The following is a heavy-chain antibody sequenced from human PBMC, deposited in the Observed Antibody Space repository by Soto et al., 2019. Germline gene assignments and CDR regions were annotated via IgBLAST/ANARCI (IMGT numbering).Heavy chain of an antibody. Sequence: SGPTLVNPTQTLTLTCTFSGFSLSTSGVGVGWIRQPPGKALEWLALIYWDDDKRYSPSLKSRLTITKDTSKNQVVLTMTNMDPVDTAIYYCALNTSIVATIVDAFDIWGQGTMVTVSS. CDR2: IYWDDDK. J-gene: IGHJ3*02. CDR3: ALNTSIVATIVDAFDI. CDR1: GFSLSTSGVG. V-gene: IGHV2-5*02. D-gene: IGHD5-12*01.